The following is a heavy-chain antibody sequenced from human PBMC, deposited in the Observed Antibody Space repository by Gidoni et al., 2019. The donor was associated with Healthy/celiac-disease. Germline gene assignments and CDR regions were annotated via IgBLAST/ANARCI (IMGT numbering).Heavy chain of an antibody. D-gene: IGHD3-10*01. Sequence: EVQLVESGGGMVKPGGSLRLSCAADGFTFSSYSMNWVRQAPGKGREWVSSISSSSRYIYYADSVKGRFTISRDNAKNSLYLQMNSLRAEDTAVYYCARDYYGSGSYPAYWGQGTLVTVSS. CDR2: ISSSSRYI. J-gene: IGHJ4*02. CDR3: ARDYYGSGSYPAY. V-gene: IGHV3-21*01. CDR1: GFTFSSYS.